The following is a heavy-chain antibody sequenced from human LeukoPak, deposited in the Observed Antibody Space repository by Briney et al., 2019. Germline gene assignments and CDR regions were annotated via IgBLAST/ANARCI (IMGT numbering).Heavy chain of an antibody. CDR2: ISWDGGST. V-gene: IGHV3-43D*04. CDR3: AKDMAYDSSGYYYFYFQH. CDR1: GFTFDDYA. D-gene: IGHD3-22*01. Sequence: GGSLRLSCAASGFTFDDYAMHWVRQAPGKGLEWVSLISWDGGSTYYADSVKGRFTISRDNSKNSLYLQMNSLRTEDTALYYCAKDMAYDSSGYYYFYFQHWGQGTLVTVSS. J-gene: IGHJ1*01.